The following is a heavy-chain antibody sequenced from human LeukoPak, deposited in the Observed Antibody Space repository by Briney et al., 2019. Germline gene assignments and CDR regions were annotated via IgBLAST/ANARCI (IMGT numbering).Heavy chain of an antibody. CDR1: GFTFSSYS. D-gene: IGHD6-19*01. J-gene: IGHJ4*02. CDR2: ISSSSSYI. Sequence: GGSLRLSCAASGFTFSSYSMNWVRQAPGKGLEWVSSISSSSSYIYYADSVKGRFTISRDNAKNSLYLQMNSLRAEDTAAYYCARGVGIAVAGVFDYWGQGTLVTVSS. CDR3: ARGVGIAVAGVFDY. V-gene: IGHV3-21*01.